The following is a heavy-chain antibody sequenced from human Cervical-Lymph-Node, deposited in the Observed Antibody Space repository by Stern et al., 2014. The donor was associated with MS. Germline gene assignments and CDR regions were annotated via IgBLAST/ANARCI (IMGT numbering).Heavy chain of an antibody. CDR3: MGSGDATHV. J-gene: IGHJ6*02. Sequence: VQLVESGGGVVQPGRSLTVSCAASGNSFSNAGMHWVRQAPGKGLEWVGVMAFVGGNKKYGDSVKGRFSISRDMANNTLFLQMNSLRPEDTAVYYCMGSGDATHVWGQGTTVIVSS. CDR1: GNSFSNAG. V-gene: IGHV3-30*03. D-gene: IGHD6-25*01. CDR2: MAFVGGNK.